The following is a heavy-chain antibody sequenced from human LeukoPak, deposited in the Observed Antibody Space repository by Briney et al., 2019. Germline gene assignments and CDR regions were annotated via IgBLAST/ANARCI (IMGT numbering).Heavy chain of an antibody. D-gene: IGHD3-22*01. V-gene: IGHV3-30-3*01. Sequence: GGSLRLSCAASGFTFSSYAMHWVRQAPGKGLEWVAVISYDGSNKYYADSVKGRFTISRDNSKNTLYLQMNSLRAEDTAVYYCARVMVTMIVVVPLGYWGQGTLVTVSS. J-gene: IGHJ4*02. CDR2: ISYDGSNK. CDR1: GFTFSSYA. CDR3: ARVMVTMIVVVPLGY.